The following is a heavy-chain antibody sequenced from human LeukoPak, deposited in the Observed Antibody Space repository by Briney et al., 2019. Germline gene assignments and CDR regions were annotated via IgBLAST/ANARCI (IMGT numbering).Heavy chain of an antibody. Sequence: GGSLRLSCAASGFTFSDYYMSWIRQAPGKGLEWVSYISSSSSYTNYADSVKGRFTISRDNAKNSLYLQMNSLRAEDTAVYYCARWDSSGYHKYYFDYWGQGTLVTVSS. V-gene: IGHV3-11*03. CDR3: ARWDSSGYHKYYFDY. D-gene: IGHD3-22*01. J-gene: IGHJ4*02. CDR2: ISSSSSYT. CDR1: GFTFSDYY.